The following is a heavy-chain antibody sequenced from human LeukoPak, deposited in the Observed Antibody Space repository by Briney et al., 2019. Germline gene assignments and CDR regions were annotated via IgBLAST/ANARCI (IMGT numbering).Heavy chain of an antibody. D-gene: IGHD3-10*01. Sequence: GASVKVSCKASGYTFTSYGISWVRQAPGQGLEWMGWISAYNGNTNDAQKLQGRVTMTTDTSTSTAYMELRSLRSDDTAVYYCARDSFRLLWFGGLLDHATIDYWGQGTLVTVSS. V-gene: IGHV1-18*01. CDR3: ARDSFRLLWFGGLLDHATIDY. CDR2: ISAYNGNT. J-gene: IGHJ4*02. CDR1: GYTFTSYG.